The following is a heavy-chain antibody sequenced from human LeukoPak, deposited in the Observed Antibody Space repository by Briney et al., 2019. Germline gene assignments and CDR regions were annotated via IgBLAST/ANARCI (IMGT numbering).Heavy chain of an antibody. CDR2: VDPEDGET. J-gene: IGHJ4*02. Sequence: ASVKVSCKVSGYTFTGYYMHWVQQAPGKGLEWMGLVDPEDGETIYAEKFQGRVTITADTSTDTAYMELSSLRSEDTAVYYCATVSYYYDSSGPLGDYWGQGTLVTVSS. D-gene: IGHD3-22*01. V-gene: IGHV1-69-2*01. CDR3: ATVSYYYDSSGPLGDY. CDR1: GYTFTGYY.